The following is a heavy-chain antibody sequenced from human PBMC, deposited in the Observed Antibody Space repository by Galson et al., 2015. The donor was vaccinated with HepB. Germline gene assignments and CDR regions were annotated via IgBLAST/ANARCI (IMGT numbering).Heavy chain of an antibody. J-gene: IGHJ4*02. CDR2: ISWNSGGI. CDR3: ARGVVESRTFDY. D-gene: IGHD1-7*01. Sequence: SLRLSCAASGFTFDDFAMHWVRQAPGQGLEWVSGISWNSGGIGYADSVKGRFTISRDNAKNSLYLQMNSLRAEDTAFYYCARGVVESRTFDYWGKGTLVTVSS. CDR1: GFTFDDFA. V-gene: IGHV3-9*01.